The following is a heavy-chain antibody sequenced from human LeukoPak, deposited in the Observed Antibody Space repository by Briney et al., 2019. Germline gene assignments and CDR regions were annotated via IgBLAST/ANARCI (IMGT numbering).Heavy chain of an antibody. CDR1: GFTFSGYG. Sequence: PGRSLRLSCAASGFTFSGYGMHWVRQAPGKGLEWVAVISYDGSNKYYADSVKGRFTISRDNSKNTLYLQMNSLRAEDTAVYYCAKDYVTTVRGISYFDYWGQGTLVTVSP. J-gene: IGHJ4*02. D-gene: IGHD3-10*01. V-gene: IGHV3-30*18. CDR3: AKDYVTTVRGISYFDY. CDR2: ISYDGSNK.